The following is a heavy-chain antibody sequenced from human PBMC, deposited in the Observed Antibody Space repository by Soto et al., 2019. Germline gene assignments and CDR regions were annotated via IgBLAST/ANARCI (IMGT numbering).Heavy chain of an antibody. D-gene: IGHD3-3*01. Sequence: ASVKVSCKASGYTFTSYGISWVRQAPGQGLEWMGWISAYNGNTNYAQKLQGRVTMTTDTSTSTAYMELRSLRYDDTAVYYCARVEDYEFWSGYYYDAFDIWGQGPMVNV. CDR3: ARVEDYEFWSGYYYDAFDI. J-gene: IGHJ3*02. V-gene: IGHV1-18*04. CDR1: GYTFTSYG. CDR2: ISAYNGNT.